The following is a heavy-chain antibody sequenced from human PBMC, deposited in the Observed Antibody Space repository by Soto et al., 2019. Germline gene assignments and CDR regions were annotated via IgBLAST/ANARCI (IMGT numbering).Heavy chain of an antibody. Sequence: PSETLSLTCTVSGGSISSYYWSWIRQPPGRGLEWIGYIYYSGSTYYNPSLKSRVTISVDTSKNQFSLKLSSVTAADTAVYYCARDRSYGYYYYYGMDVWGQGTTVTVSS. D-gene: IGHD5-18*01. V-gene: IGHV4-59*12. J-gene: IGHJ6*02. CDR1: GGSISSYY. CDR3: ARDRSYGYYYYYGMDV. CDR2: IYYSGST.